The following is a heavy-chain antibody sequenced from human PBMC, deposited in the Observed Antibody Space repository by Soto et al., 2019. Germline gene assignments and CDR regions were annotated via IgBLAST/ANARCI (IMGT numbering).Heavy chain of an antibody. Sequence: PSETLSLTCTVSGGSISSYYWSWIRQPPGKGPEWIGHIYYSGSTNYNPSLKSRVTISLDTSKNQFSLKLSSVTAADTFVYYCAREGSSVWGYYFDYWGQGTLVTVSS. CDR3: AREGSSVWGYYFDY. D-gene: IGHD6-19*01. J-gene: IGHJ4*02. CDR1: GGSISSYY. V-gene: IGHV4-59*01. CDR2: IYYSGST.